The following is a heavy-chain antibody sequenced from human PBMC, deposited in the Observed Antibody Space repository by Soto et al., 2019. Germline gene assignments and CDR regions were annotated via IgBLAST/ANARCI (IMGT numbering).Heavy chain of an antibody. CDR2: ISSSGGTI. V-gene: IGHV3-11*01. CDR3: ARASSPRDPWLDY. D-gene: IGHD5-18*01. CDR1: VFTFSDDY. Sequence: VGSLRLSCGSSVFTFSDDYMSWIRHSPGKGLEWVSYISSSGGTIYYADSVKGRFTISRDNAKNSLFLQMNSLRADDTAVYYCARASSPRDPWLDYWGQGILVTVSS. J-gene: IGHJ4*02.